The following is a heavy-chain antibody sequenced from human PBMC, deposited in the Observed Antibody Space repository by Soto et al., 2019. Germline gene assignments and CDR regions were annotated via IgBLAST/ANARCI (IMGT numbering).Heavy chain of an antibody. D-gene: IGHD3-3*01. CDR3: AHRRVGRELDY. CDR2: IYWDDDT. Sequence: KESGPTLVKPTQTLTLTCTFSGFSLSTTGVVVGWIRQPPGKALEWLALIYWDDDTRYSSSLKSSLTITKVPSKNQVVLRMTHMDPVDTGTYFCAHRRVGRELDYWGQGTLVTVSS. V-gene: IGHV2-5*02. J-gene: IGHJ4*02. CDR1: GFSLSTTGVV.